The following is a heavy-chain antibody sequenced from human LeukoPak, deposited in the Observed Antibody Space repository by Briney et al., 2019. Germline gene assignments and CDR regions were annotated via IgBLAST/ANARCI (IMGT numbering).Heavy chain of an antibody. CDR1: GGSISSGDYY. CDR2: IYYSGST. V-gene: IGHV4-30-4*01. D-gene: IGHD3-22*01. Sequence: KPSETLSLTCTVSGGSISSGDYYWSWIRQPPGKGLEWIGYIYYSGSTYYNPSLKSRVTISVDTSKNQFSLKLSSVTAADTAVYYCARGHYSSGYPETIDYWGQGTLVTVSS. CDR3: ARGHYSSGYPETIDY. J-gene: IGHJ4*02.